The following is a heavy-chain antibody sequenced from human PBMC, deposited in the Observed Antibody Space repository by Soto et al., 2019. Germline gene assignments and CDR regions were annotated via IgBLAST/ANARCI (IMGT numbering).Heavy chain of an antibody. D-gene: IGHD3-10*01. J-gene: IGHJ4*02. Sequence: SLRLSCAASGFTFSSYSMNWVRQAPGKGLEWVSSISSSSSYIYYADSVKGRFTISRDNAKNSLYLQMNSLRAEDTAVYYCASKPYYYGSGSFDYWGQGTLVTVPQ. V-gene: IGHV3-21*01. CDR1: GFTFSSYS. CDR3: ASKPYYYGSGSFDY. CDR2: ISSSSSYI.